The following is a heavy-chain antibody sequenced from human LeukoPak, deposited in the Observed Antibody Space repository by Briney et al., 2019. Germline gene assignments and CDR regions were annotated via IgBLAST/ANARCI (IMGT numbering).Heavy chain of an antibody. J-gene: IGHJ4*02. CDR3: ARVHTDYYGSGTPDY. Sequence: SVTLSLTCTVSGGSISSGGYYWSWIRQHPGKGLEWIGYIYYSGSTYYNPSLKSRVTISVDTSKNQFSLKLSSVTAADTAVYYCARVHTDYYGSGTPDYWGQGTLVTVSS. V-gene: IGHV4-31*03. CDR2: IYYSGST. CDR1: GGSISSGGYY. D-gene: IGHD3-10*01.